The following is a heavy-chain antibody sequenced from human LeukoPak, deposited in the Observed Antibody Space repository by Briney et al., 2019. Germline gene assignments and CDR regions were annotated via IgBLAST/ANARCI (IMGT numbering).Heavy chain of an antibody. V-gene: IGHV4-31*11. J-gene: IGHJ4*02. D-gene: IGHD3-22*01. Sequence: PSGTLSLTCAVSGGSISSGGYYWSWIRQHPGKGLEWIGYIYYSGSTYYNPSLKSRVTISVDTSKNQFSLKLSSVTAADTAVYYCARDGGNYYDSSGPVGTYFDYWGQGTLVTVSS. CDR3: ARDGGNYYDSSGPVGTYFDY. CDR2: IYYSGST. CDR1: GGSISSGGYY.